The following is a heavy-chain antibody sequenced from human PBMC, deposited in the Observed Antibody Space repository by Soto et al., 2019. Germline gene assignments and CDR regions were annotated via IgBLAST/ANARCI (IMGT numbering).Heavy chain of an antibody. V-gene: IGHV4-39*01. CDR3: ATSNLGYYYGMDI. D-gene: IGHD3-16*01. Sequence: QLQLQESGPGLVKPLETLSLTCTVSGGSISSSSYYWGWIRQPPGKGLEWIGSMYYSGNTYYNPSLKSRVTISVDTSKNQFSLKLSSVTAADTAVYFCATSNLGYYYGMDIWGHGTTVTVSS. J-gene: IGHJ6*02. CDR1: GGSISSSSYY. CDR2: MYYSGNT.